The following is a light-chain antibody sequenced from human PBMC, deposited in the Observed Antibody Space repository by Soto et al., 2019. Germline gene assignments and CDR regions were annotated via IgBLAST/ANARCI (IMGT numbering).Light chain of an antibody. CDR2: AAS. Sequence: DIQITPSPYSLSASVGDRVTITCRARQSMGTSLNWYQQKPGKAPKLLIYAASSLQSGVPSSISGRGSGTEFTLTISSLQPEDCATYYCQQSYSTPWTFGQGTKVEV. CDR1: QSMGTS. J-gene: IGKJ1*01. V-gene: IGKV1-39*01. CDR3: QQSYSTPWT.